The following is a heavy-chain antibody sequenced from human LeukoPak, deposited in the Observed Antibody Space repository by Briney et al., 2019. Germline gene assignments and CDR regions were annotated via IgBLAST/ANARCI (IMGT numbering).Heavy chain of an antibody. J-gene: IGHJ4*02. CDR3: AKEEGKQQLVRGGAIDY. D-gene: IGHD6-13*01. CDR2: IAGGDDR. CDR1: GFIFSPYA. V-gene: IGHV3-23*01. Sequence: PGGSLRLSCAASGFIFSPYAMSWVRQAPGKGLEWVAGIAGGDDRFYADSVKGRFSISRDNSKNTLYLQMNSLRAEDTAVYYCAKEEGKQQLVRGGAIDYWGQGTLVTVSS.